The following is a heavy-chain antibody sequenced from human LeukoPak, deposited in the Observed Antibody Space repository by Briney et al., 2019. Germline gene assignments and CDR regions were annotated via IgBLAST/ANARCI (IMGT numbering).Heavy chain of an antibody. V-gene: IGHV3-30*03. J-gene: IGHJ4*02. Sequence: GGSLRLSCAASGFTFSSYGMHWVRQAPGKGLEWVAVISYDGSNKYYADSVKGRFTISRDNSKNTLYLQMSSLRAEDTAVYHCVAIVGARPRWGQGTLVTVSS. D-gene: IGHD3-3*01. CDR2: ISYDGSNK. CDR3: VAIVGARPR. CDR1: GFTFSSYG.